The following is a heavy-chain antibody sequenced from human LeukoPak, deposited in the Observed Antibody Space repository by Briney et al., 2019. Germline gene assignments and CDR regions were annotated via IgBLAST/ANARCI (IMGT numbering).Heavy chain of an antibody. Sequence: SETLSLTCAVYGGSFSGYYWSWIRQPPGKGLEGIGEINHSGSTNYNPSLKSRVTISVDTSKNQFSLKLSSVTAADTAVYYCARRGNWNDVSWFDPWGQGTLVTVSS. CDR3: ARRGNWNDVSWFDP. J-gene: IGHJ5*02. CDR1: GGSFSGYY. CDR2: INHSGST. V-gene: IGHV4-34*01. D-gene: IGHD1-1*01.